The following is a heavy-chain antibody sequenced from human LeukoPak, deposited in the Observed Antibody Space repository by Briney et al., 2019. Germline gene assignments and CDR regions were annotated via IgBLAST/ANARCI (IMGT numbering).Heavy chain of an antibody. J-gene: IGHJ4*02. CDR1: GYTFSSYY. CDR3: ARDPWDYDSSGYYYDC. Sequence: GASVKVSCKASGYTFSSYYMHWVRQAPGQGLEWMGIINPSGGSTTYAQKSQGRVTMTRDTSTSTVYMELSSLTSEDTAVYYCARDPWDYDSSGYYYDCWGQGTLVTVSS. V-gene: IGHV1-46*01. D-gene: IGHD3-22*01. CDR2: INPSGGST.